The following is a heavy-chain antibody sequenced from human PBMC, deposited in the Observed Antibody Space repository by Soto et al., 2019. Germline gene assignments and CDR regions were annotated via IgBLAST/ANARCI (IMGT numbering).Heavy chain of an antibody. J-gene: IGHJ6*02. V-gene: IGHV4-34*01. Sequence: PSETLSLTCAVYGGSFSGYYWSWIRQPPGKGLEWIGEINHSGSTNYNPSLKSRVTISVDNSKHTLSLQMNSLRADDTALYYCAKGDYYYGMDVWGQGTTVTVSS. CDR3: AKGDYYYGMDV. CDR1: GGSFSGYY. CDR2: INHSGST.